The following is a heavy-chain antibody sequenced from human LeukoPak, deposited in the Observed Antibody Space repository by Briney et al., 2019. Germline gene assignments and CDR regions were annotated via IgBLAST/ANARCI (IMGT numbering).Heavy chain of an antibody. CDR3: ARVFDEFVVPYVY. J-gene: IGHJ4*02. CDR1: GFTFSDYY. Sequence: GGSLRLSCAASGFTFSDYYMSWSRQAPGKGLEWGSYISSRGGTIYYADSVKGRFTISRDNAKNSLYLHMNSPRAADTAVNYSARVFDEFVVPYVYWGQGALVTVSS. CDR2: ISSRGGTI. V-gene: IGHV3-11*01. D-gene: IGHD6-6*01.